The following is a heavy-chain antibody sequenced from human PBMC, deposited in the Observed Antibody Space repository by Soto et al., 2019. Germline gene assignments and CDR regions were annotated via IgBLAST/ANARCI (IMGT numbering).Heavy chain of an antibody. V-gene: IGHV5-51*01. CDR1: GYSFTTYW. CDR2: IYPGDSDT. J-gene: IGHJ3*02. CDR3: ARWGKWLFSDDAFDI. Sequence: GESLKISCLVSGYSFTTYWIGWVRQMPGKGLEWMGIIYPGDSDTRYSPSFQGQVTISADKSISTAYLQWSSLKAPDTAMYYCARWGKWLFSDDAFDIWGQGTMVTVSS. D-gene: IGHD5-12*01.